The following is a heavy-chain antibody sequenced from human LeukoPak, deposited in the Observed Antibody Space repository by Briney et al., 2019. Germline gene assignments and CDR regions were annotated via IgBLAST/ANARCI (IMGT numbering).Heavy chain of an antibody. V-gene: IGHV4-34*01. D-gene: IGHD6-19*01. J-gene: IGHJ4*02. CDR1: GGSFSGYY. Sequence: SETLSLTCAVYGGSFSGYYWSWLRQPPGKGLEGIGEINHSGSTNYNPSHKSRVTISVDTSKNQFSLKLSSVTAADTAVYCCAIARSGWLRYYFDYWGQGTLVTVSS. CDR2: INHSGST. CDR3: AIARSGWLRYYFDY.